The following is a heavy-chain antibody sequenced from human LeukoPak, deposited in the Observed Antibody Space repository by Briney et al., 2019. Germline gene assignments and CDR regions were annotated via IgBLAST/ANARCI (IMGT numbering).Heavy chain of an antibody. CDR1: GGSITSSYSY. CDR2: IYYSGST. Sequence: SETLSLTCTVSGGSITSSYSYWGWIRQPPGKGLEWIGYIYYSGSTNYNPSLKSRVTISVDTSKNQFSLKLSSVTAADTAVYYCASLVGSPPYWGQGTLVTVSS. V-gene: IGHV4-61*05. J-gene: IGHJ4*02. D-gene: IGHD1-26*01. CDR3: ASLVGSPPY.